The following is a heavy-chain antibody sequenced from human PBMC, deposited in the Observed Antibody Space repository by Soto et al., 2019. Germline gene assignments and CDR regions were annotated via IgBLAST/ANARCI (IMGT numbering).Heavy chain of an antibody. CDR1: GGTFSSYA. CDR2: IIPIFGTA. CDR3: ARSSVSTHYYYYYGMDV. D-gene: IGHD3-16*01. Sequence: ASVKVSCKASGGTFSSYAISWVRQAPGQGLEWMGGIIPIFGTANYAQKFQGRVTITADESTSTAYMELSSLRSEDTAVYYCARSSVSTHYYYYYGMDVWGQGTTVTVSS. J-gene: IGHJ6*02. V-gene: IGHV1-69*13.